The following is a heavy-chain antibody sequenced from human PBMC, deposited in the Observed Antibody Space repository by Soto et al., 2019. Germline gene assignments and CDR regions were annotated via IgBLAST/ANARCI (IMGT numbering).Heavy chain of an antibody. CDR3: SQFKYSSSVRYLQH. CDR2: IYPRDYRT. V-gene: IGHV5-51*01. J-gene: IGHJ1*01. D-gene: IGHD6-6*01. CDR1: GYPFASYC. Sequence: PGAALKISCYSSGYPFASYCIGLVPQVPGEGPEGVAIIYPRDYRTIYSASFQCQVTISADKSIITAYLQWTSLKAPDTAIYYCSQFKYSSSVRYLQHWGQGTPVTAPQ.